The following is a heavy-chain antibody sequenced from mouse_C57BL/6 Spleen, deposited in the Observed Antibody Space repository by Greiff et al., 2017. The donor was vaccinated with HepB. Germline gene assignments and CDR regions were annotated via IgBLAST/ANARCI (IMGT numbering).Heavy chain of an antibody. CDR1: GYTFTSYW. J-gene: IGHJ1*03. V-gene: IGHV1-55*01. D-gene: IGHD1-1*01. Sequence: QVQLQQPGAELVKPGASVKMSCKASGYTFTSYWITWVKQRPGQGLEWIGDIYPGSGSTNYNEKFKSKATLTVDTSSSTAYMQLSSLTSEDSAVYYCAREGTSVVAPRYFDVWGTGTTVTVSS. CDR3: AREGTSVVAPRYFDV. CDR2: IYPGSGST.